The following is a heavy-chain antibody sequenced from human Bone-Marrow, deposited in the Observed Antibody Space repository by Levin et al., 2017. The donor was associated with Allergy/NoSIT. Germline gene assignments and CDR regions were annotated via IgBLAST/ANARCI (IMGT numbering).Heavy chain of an antibody. CDR1: GFTFRHYT. Sequence: PGGSLRLSCAASGFTFRHYTMYWVRQAPGKGLEWVSCITSSGDGTYYADSVKGRFTISRDNAKNSLYLQLNRLRDEDTAMYYCARDPARGYYDSSGYSGDHWGQGTLVTVSS. D-gene: IGHD3-22*01. J-gene: IGHJ4*02. V-gene: IGHV3-48*02. CDR2: ITSSGDGT. CDR3: ARDPARGYYDSSGYSGDH.